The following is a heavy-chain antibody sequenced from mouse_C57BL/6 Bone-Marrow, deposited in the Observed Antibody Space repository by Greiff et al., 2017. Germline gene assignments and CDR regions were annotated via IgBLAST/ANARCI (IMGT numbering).Heavy chain of an antibody. J-gene: IGHJ2*01. Sequence: QVQLKQPGAELVKPGASVKLSCKASGYTFTSYWMHWVKQRPGQGLEWIGMIHPNSGSTNYNEKFKSKATLTVDKSSSTAYMQLSSLTSEDSAVYYCASGNAYWGQGTPLTVSA. CDR1: GYTFTSYW. CDR3: ASGNAY. D-gene: IGHD4-1*01. CDR2: IHPNSGST. V-gene: IGHV1-64*01.